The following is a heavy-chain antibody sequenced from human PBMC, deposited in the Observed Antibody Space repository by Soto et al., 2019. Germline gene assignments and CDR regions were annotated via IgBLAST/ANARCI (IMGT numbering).Heavy chain of an antibody. Sequence: GASVKVSCKASGYTFTSYGISWVRQAPGQGPEWMGWISAYNGNTNYAQKLQGRVTMTADTSTSTAYMELRSLRSDDTAVYYCARGDYDFWSGYFYFDYWGQGTLVTVSS. CDR2: ISAYNGNT. CDR1: GYTFTSYG. CDR3: ARGDYDFWSGYFYFDY. D-gene: IGHD3-3*01. J-gene: IGHJ4*02. V-gene: IGHV1-18*01.